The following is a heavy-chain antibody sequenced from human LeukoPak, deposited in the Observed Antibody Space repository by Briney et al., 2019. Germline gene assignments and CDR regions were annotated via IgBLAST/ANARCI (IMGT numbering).Heavy chain of an antibody. Sequence: SETLSLTCTVSGGSISSSSYYWGWIRQPPGKGLEWIGSIYYSGSTYYNPSLKSRVTISVDTSKNQFSLKLSSVTAADTAVYYCARQVAYCGGDCYSGYYYYYYGMDVWGQGTTVTVSS. D-gene: IGHD2-21*02. CDR1: GGSISSSSYY. J-gene: IGHJ6*02. V-gene: IGHV4-39*01. CDR2: IYYSGST. CDR3: ARQVAYCGGDCYSGYYYYYYGMDV.